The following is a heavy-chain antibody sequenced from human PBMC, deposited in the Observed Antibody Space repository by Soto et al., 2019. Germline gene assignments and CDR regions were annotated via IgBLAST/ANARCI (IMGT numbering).Heavy chain of an antibody. CDR3: ARELNRYFDY. J-gene: IGHJ4*02. CDR2: IWYDGTNE. V-gene: IGHV3-33*01. CDR1: EFTFSNYG. Sequence: GGSLRLSCAASEFTFSNYGMHWVRQAPGKGLEWVAVIWYDGTNEKYADSVKGRFTISRDNSKNTLYLQMNSLRAEDTAVYYCARELNRYFDYWGQGTLVTVS.